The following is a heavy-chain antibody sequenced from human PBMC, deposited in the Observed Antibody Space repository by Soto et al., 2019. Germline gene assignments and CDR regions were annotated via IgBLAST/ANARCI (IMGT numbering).Heavy chain of an antibody. CDR1: GYSFTSYW. Sequence: GESLKISCKGSGYSFTSYWIGWVRQMPGKGLEWMGIIYPGDSDTRYSPSFQGQVTISADKSISTAYLQWSSLKASDTAMFYCAISPYYYYSSGHIMPGYCQHWGQGTLVTVSS. CDR3: AISPYYYYSSGHIMPGYCQH. D-gene: IGHD3-22*01. J-gene: IGHJ1*01. CDR2: IYPGDSDT. V-gene: IGHV5-51*01.